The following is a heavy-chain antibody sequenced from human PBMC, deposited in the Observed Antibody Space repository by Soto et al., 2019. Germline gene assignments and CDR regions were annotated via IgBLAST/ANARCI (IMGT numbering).Heavy chain of an antibody. CDR2: IYHSGST. V-gene: IGHV4-30-4*01. CDR3: VGRYCSGCSCYFYNAIDM. D-gene: IGHD2-15*01. J-gene: IGHJ3*02. Sequence: QVQLQESGPGLVKPSHTLSLTCTVSGGSISSGDYYWSWIRQPPGKGLEWIGFIYHSGSTYYNPSLASRVIISVDTSKNQFSLRLSSVTAADTAVYYCVGRYCSGCSCYFYNAIDMWGQGTMVTVSS. CDR1: GGSISSGDYY.